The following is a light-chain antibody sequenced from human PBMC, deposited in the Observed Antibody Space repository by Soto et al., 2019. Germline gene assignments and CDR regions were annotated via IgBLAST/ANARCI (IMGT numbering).Light chain of an antibody. CDR2: AVS. Sequence: DIVLTQSPGTLSLSPGERATLSCRASQSVSGNYFAWYQQKPGQAPRLLIYAVSVRATGIPDRFSGSGSGTDFTLPISRMEPEDLAVHYCQQYGTSPGTFGQGTKLDSK. CDR3: QQYGTSPGT. CDR1: QSVSGNY. J-gene: IGKJ2*02. V-gene: IGKV3-20*01.